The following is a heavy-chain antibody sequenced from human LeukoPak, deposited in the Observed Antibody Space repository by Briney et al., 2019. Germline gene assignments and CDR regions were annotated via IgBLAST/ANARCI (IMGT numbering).Heavy chain of an antibody. J-gene: IGHJ3*02. Sequence: PSETLSLTCAVSGGSISSSNWWSWVRQPPGKGLEWIGYIYYSGSTNYNPSLKSRVTISVDTSKNQFSLKLSSVTAADTAVYYCASSGAFDIWGQGTMVTVSS. CDR3: ASSGAFDI. CDR2: IYYSGST. V-gene: IGHV4-4*02. CDR1: GGSISSSNW.